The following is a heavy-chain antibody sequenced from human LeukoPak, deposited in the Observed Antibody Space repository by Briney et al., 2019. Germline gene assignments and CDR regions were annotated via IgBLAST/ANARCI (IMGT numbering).Heavy chain of an antibody. CDR2: ISWNSGSI. V-gene: IGHV3-9*01. J-gene: IGHJ4*02. CDR3: ARSDWGLDY. Sequence: GGSLRLSCAASGFTFDDYAMHWVRQAPGKGLEWVSGISWNSGSIGYADSVKGRFTISRDNAKNSLYLQMNSLRADDTAVYYCARSDWGLDYWGQGTLVTVSS. D-gene: IGHD7-27*01. CDR1: GFTFDDYA.